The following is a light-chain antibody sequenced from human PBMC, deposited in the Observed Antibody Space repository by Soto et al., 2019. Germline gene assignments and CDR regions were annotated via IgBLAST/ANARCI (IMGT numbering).Light chain of an antibody. Sequence: QSALTQPASVSGSPGQSITISCTGTTSDVGGYNYVSWYQQHPGKAPKLIIYEVSNRPSGVSNRFSGSKSGNTASLTISGLQAEDEGDYSCSSYTSSNTLRLFGGGTKLTVL. CDR1: TSDVGGYNY. CDR3: SSYTSSNTLRL. J-gene: IGLJ2*01. CDR2: EVS. V-gene: IGLV2-14*01.